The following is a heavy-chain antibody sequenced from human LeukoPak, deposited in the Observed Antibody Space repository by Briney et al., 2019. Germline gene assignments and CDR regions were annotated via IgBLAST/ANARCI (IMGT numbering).Heavy chain of an antibody. CDR2: IYHSGST. Sequence: SETLSLTCTVSGGSISTYYWSWIRQPPGKGLEWIGSIYHSGSTYYNPSLKSRVTISVDTSKNQFSLKLSSVTAADTAVYYCARAGYSSSWYACWGQGTLVTVSS. CDR3: ARAGYSSSWYAC. D-gene: IGHD6-13*01. CDR1: GGSISTYY. J-gene: IGHJ4*02. V-gene: IGHV4-38-2*02.